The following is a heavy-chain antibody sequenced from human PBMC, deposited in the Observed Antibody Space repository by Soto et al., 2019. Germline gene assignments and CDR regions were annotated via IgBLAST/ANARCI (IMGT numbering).Heavy chain of an antibody. CDR1: GYSFTSYW. D-gene: IGHD5-12*01. Sequence: GESLKISCKGSGYSFTSYWISWVRQMPGKGLEWMGRIDPSDSYTNYSPSFQGHVTISADKSISTAYLQWSSLKASDTATYYCARQVLATMPPHYYYYGMDVWGQGTTVTVSS. CDR2: IDPSDSYT. CDR3: ARQVLATMPPHYYYYGMDV. J-gene: IGHJ6*02. V-gene: IGHV5-10-1*01.